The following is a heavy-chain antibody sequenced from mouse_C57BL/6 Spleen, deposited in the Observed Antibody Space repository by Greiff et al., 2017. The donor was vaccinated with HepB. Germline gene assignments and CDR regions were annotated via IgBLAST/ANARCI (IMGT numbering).Heavy chain of an antibody. CDR1: GYSFTGYY. Sequence: EVKVVESGPELVKPGASVKISCKASGYSFTGYYMNWVKQSPEKSLEWIGEINPSTGGTTYNQKFKAKATLTVDKSSSTAYMQLKSLTSEDSAVYYCARGGNSLDYWGQGTTLTVSS. J-gene: IGHJ2*01. V-gene: IGHV1-42*01. CDR2: INPSTGGT. D-gene: IGHD2-1*01. CDR3: ARGGNSLDY.